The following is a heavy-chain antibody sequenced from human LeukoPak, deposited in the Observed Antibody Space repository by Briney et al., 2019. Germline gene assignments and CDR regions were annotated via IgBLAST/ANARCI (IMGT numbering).Heavy chain of an antibody. CDR1: GFTFGDYA. J-gene: IGHJ4*02. V-gene: IGHV3-49*03. CDR3: TRERWLHPFDY. Sequence: PGGSLRLSCTASGFTFGDYAMSWYRQAPGKGLEWVGFIRSKAYGGTTEYAASVKGRFTISRDDSKSIAYLQMNSLKTEDTAVYYCTRERWLHPFDYWGQGTLVTVSS. CDR2: IRSKAYGGTT. D-gene: IGHD5-24*01.